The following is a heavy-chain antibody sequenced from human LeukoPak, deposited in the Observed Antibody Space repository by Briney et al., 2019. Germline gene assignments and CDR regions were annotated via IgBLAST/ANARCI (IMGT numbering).Heavy chain of an antibody. Sequence: GGSLRLSCAASGFTFSSYWMSWVRQAPGEGLEWVANIKQDGSEKYYVDSVKGRFTISRDNAKNSLYLQMNSLRAEDTAVYYCARAPPGSSSWYYALDIWGQGTMVTVSS. CDR1: GFTFSSYW. CDR2: IKQDGSEK. V-gene: IGHV3-7*04. D-gene: IGHD6-13*01. J-gene: IGHJ3*02. CDR3: ARAPPGSSSWYYALDI.